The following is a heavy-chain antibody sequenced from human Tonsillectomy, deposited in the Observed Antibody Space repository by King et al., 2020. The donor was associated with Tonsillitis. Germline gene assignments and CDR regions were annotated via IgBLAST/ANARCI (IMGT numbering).Heavy chain of an antibody. Sequence: VQLVESGGGLVQPGGSLRLSCAASGFTFSTYTMNWVRQAPGKGLEWVSYISSGSSTMYYADSVKGRFSISRDNAKNSLYLQMNSLRDEDTALYYCGGYCSSTSCSSYAMDVWGQGTTVTVSS. CDR2: ISSGSSTM. CDR1: GFTFSTYT. J-gene: IGHJ6*02. D-gene: IGHD2-2*01. V-gene: IGHV3-48*02. CDR3: GGYCSSTSCSSYAMDV.